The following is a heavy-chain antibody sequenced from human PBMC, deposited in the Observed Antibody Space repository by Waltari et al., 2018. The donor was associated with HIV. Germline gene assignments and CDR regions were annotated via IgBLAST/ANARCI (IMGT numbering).Heavy chain of an antibody. CDR1: VFSLRTTGMR. V-gene: IGHV2-70*04. CDR3: ARTAFRSSPD. J-gene: IGHJ4*02. Sequence: QFTLKESGPALVRPTQTLTLTCTFSVFSLRTTGMRLSWIRQPPGKALEWLADIDWNDNKFFNTSLTTRLTISEDSSKNQVVLSVTNVDPVDTGTYCYARTAFRSSPDWGQGILVTVSS. D-gene: IGHD6-13*01. CDR2: IDWNDNK.